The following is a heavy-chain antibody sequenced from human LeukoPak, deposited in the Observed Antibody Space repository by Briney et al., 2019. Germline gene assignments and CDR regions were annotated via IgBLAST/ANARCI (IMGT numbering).Heavy chain of an antibody. CDR1: GGSISSYY. V-gene: IGHV4-59*01. J-gene: IGHJ4*02. Sequence: PSETLSLTCTVSGGSISSYYWSWIRQPPGKGLEWIGYIYYSGSTNYNPSLKSRVTISVDTSKNQFSLKLSSVTAADTAVYYCARDPDDYFDYWGQGTLVTVSS. CDR3: ARDPDDYFDY. CDR2: IYYSGST.